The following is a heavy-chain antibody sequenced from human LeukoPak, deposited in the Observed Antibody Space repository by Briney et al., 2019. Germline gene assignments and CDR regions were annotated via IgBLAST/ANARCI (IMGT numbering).Heavy chain of an antibody. Sequence: GGSLRLSXAASGFTSSDYAMAWVRQAPGKGLEWVSIISTSGSGGATYYADSMKGRFTISRDSPKNTLYLQMNSLRAEDTAVYYCARAPGSLVSVAGRPYYFDFWGQRTLVTVSS. CDR3: ARAPGSLVSVAGRPYYFDF. CDR1: GFTSSDYA. D-gene: IGHD6-6*01. CDR2: ISTSGSGGAT. J-gene: IGHJ4*02. V-gene: IGHV3-23*01.